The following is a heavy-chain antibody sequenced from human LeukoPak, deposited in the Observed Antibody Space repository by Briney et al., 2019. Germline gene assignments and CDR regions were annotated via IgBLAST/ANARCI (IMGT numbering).Heavy chain of an antibody. V-gene: IGHV3-33*08. Sequence: GSSVSLSYAVCGLTHKNFGIHGVRQPPGRAREGVAVIWYDGNNKFYAGSVKGRFTISRDNSKTTLYLQMNSLRGEDTAVYYCAELDSTSPSYWGQGTLVTVSS. D-gene: IGHD6-13*01. CDR1: GLTHKNFG. CDR3: AELDSTSPSY. J-gene: IGHJ4*02. CDR2: IWYDGNNK.